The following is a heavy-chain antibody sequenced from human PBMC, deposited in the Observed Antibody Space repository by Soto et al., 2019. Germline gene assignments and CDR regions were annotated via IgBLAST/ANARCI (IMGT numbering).Heavy chain of an antibody. Sequence: PGGSLRLSCAASGFTFSSYAMSWVRQAPWKGLEWVSAISGSGGSTYYADSVKGRFTISRDNSKNTLYLQMNSLRAEDTAVYYCAKERGGSLHEEVAFEMWGQGTMVTVSS. CDR1: GFTFSSYA. CDR2: ISGSGGST. J-gene: IGHJ3*02. CDR3: AKERGGSLHEEVAFEM. V-gene: IGHV3-23*01. D-gene: IGHD2-15*01.